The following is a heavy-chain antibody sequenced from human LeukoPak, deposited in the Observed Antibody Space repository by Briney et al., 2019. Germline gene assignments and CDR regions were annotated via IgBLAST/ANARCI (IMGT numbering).Heavy chain of an antibody. CDR3: TRDGGALFY. CDR1: GVSINTGSHY. Sequence: SETLSLTCSVSGVSINTGSHYWTWIRQPAGKGLEWIGRIYSSGSTNYSPSLKSRVTMSVDTSKNQFSLKLSSVTAADTAVYYCTRDGGALFYWGQGTLVTVSS. J-gene: IGHJ4*02. V-gene: IGHV4-61*02. D-gene: IGHD3-16*01. CDR2: IYSSGST.